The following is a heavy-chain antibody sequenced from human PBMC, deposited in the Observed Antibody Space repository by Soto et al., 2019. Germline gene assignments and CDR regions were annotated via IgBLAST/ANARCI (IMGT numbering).Heavy chain of an antibody. CDR1: GYTFTSYD. Sequence: GASVKVSCKASGYTFTSYDINWVRQATGQGLEWMGWMNPNSGNTGYAQKFQGRVTMTRNTSISTAYMELSSLRSEDTAVYYCARTYSSSWYWLDYWGQGTLVTVSS. CDR3: ARTYSSSWYWLDY. J-gene: IGHJ4*02. D-gene: IGHD6-13*01. CDR2: MNPNSGNT. V-gene: IGHV1-8*01.